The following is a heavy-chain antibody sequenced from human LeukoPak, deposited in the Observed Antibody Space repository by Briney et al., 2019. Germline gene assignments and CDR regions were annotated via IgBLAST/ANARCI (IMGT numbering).Heavy chain of an antibody. CDR1: GFTFSSYS. CDR3: ARDSGDYYNWFDP. Sequence: GGSLRLSCAASGFTFSSYSMNWVRQAPGKGLEWVSSISSSSSYIYYADSVKGRFTISRDNAKNSLYLQMNSLRAEDTAVYYCARDSGDYYNWFDPWGQGILVTVSS. CDR2: ISSSSSYI. V-gene: IGHV3-21*01. J-gene: IGHJ5*02. D-gene: IGHD4-17*01.